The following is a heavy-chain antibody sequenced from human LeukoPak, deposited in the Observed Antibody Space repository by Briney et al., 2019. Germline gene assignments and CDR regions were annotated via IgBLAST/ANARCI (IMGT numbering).Heavy chain of an antibody. J-gene: IGHJ4*02. CDR3: ARWDYDSSGYYYGAY. CDR1: GYTFTNYD. V-gene: IGHV1-8*01. Sequence: ASVKVSCKASGYTFTNYDINWVRQATGQGLEWMGWMNPNSGNTGYAQKFQGRATMTRNTSISTAYMEPSSLRSEDTAVYYCARWDYDSSGYYYGAYWGQGTLVTVSS. D-gene: IGHD3-22*01. CDR2: MNPNSGNT.